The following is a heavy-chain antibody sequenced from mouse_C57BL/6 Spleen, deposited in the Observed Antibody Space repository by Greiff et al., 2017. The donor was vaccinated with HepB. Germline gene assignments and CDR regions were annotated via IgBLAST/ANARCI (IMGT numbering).Heavy chain of an antibody. CDR3: TTGPSGY. CDR1: GFNIKDDY. V-gene: IGHV14-4*01. CDR2: IDPENGDT. J-gene: IGHJ2*01. Sequence: EVHLVESGAELVRPGASVKLSCTASGFNIKDDYMHWVKQRPEQGLEWIGWIDPENGDTEYASKFQGKATITADTSSNTAYLQLSSLTSEDTAVYYCTTGPSGYWGQGTTLTVSS.